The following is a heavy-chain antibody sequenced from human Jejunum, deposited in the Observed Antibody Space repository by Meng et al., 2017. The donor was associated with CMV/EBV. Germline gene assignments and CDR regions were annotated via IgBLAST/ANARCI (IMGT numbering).Heavy chain of an antibody. V-gene: IGHV1-2*02. CDR3: ARPSGRYIYYFDY. CDR1: GYTFTGYN. Sequence: SGYTFTGYNLHWVRQAPGQGLEWLGWINPGSGDTDYAQKFQGRVTMTRDTSITTAYMELSRLTSDDTAVYYCARPSGRYIYYFDYWGQGTRVTVSS. CDR2: INPGSGDT. J-gene: IGHJ4*02. D-gene: IGHD1-26*01.